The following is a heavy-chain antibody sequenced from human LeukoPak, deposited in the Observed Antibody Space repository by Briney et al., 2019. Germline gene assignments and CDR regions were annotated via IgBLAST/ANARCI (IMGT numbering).Heavy chain of an antibody. J-gene: IGHJ4*02. Sequence: PSETLSLTCTVSGGSISSYYWSWVRQPPGEGVGWIGYIYYSGSTHYNPSLKSRVTISVGTSKNQFSLKLSSVTAADTAVYYCARDRRGYSYGYDYWGQGTLVTVSS. D-gene: IGHD5-18*01. CDR3: ARDRRGYSYGYDY. CDR2: IYYSGST. V-gene: IGHV4-59*01. CDR1: GGSISSYY.